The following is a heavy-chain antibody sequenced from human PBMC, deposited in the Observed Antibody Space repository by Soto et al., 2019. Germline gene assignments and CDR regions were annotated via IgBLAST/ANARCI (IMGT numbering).Heavy chain of an antibody. V-gene: IGHV3-33*01. CDR1: GFTFSSYG. CDR2: IWYDGSNK. J-gene: IGHJ6*02. D-gene: IGHD6-13*01. CDR3: ARDLAAATRHEYGMDV. Sequence: GGSLRLSCAASGFTFSSYGMHWVRQAPGKGLEWVAVIWYDGSNKYYADSVKGRFTISRDNSKNTLYLQMNSLRAEDTAVYYCARDLAAATRHEYGMDVWGQGTTVTVSS.